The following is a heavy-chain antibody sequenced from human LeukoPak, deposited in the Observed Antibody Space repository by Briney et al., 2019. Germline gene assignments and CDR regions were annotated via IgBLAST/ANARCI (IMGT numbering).Heavy chain of an antibody. CDR3: AGSRYDFWSGYPKSNNWFDP. CDR2: IIPIFGTA. CDR1: GGTFSSYA. D-gene: IGHD3-3*01. V-gene: IGHV1-69*05. Sequence: SVKVSCKASGGTFSSYAISWVREAPGQGLEWMGGIIPIFGTANYAQKFQGRVTITTDESTSTAYMELSSLRSEDTAVYYCAGSRYDFWSGYPKSNNWFDPWGQGTLVTVSS. J-gene: IGHJ5*02.